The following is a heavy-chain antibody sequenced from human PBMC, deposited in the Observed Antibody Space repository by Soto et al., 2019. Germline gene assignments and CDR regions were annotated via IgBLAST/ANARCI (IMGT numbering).Heavy chain of an antibody. CDR3: AGGRITMVRGALPYYYYYGMDV. Sequence: PSQTMPLTYTVSGGSIGGYDWSWIRQPTGKGMEWLGYIYYSGSTNYNPYLKSRVPISVDTSKNQFSLKLSSVTAADTAVYYCAGGRITMVRGALPYYYYYGMDVWGQGTTVTVSS. CDR1: GGSIGGYD. D-gene: IGHD3-10*01. J-gene: IGHJ6*02. V-gene: IGHV4-59*01. CDR2: IYYSGST.